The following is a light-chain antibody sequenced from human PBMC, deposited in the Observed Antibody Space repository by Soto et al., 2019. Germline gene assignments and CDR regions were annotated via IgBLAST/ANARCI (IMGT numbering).Light chain of an antibody. Sequence: EIVLPQSPATLSLSPGARAPLSCRASQSVSSYLAWYQQKPGQAPRLLIYDASNRATGIPARFSGSGSGTDFTLTISSLEPEDFAVYYCQQRSNWPKTVGQGTKVDIK. J-gene: IGKJ1*01. CDR3: QQRSNWPKT. CDR2: DAS. CDR1: QSVSSY. V-gene: IGKV3-11*01.